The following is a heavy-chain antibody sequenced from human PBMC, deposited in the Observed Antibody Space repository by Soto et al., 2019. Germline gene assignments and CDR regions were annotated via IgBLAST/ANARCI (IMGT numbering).Heavy chain of an antibody. CDR1: GYTFTGYY. V-gene: IGHV1-2*04. CDR2: INPNSGGT. J-gene: IGHJ3*02. D-gene: IGHD2-2*01. CDR3: ARAGRQNCSSTSCYGKDAFDI. Sequence: ASVKVSCKASGYTFTGYYMHWVRQAPGQGLEWIGWINPNSGGTNYAQKFQGWVTMTRDTSISTAYMELSRLRSDDTAVYYCARAGRQNCSSTSCYGKDAFDIWGQGTMVTVSS.